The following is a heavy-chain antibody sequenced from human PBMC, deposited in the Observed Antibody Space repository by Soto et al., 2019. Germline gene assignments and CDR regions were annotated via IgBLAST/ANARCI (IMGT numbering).Heavy chain of an antibody. D-gene: IGHD2-21*01. J-gene: IGHJ4*02. V-gene: IGHV3-74*01. Sequence: EVQLVESGGGLVQPGGSLRLSCTASGFTFSSCWMHWVRQIPGRGLMWVSRISTDGSSTHYADSVKGRFTTYRENAKHTLYLQLKSLRGEDTPVYYCARNRDCVDYWGEGTLVTVSS. CDR1: GFTFSSCW. CDR2: ISTDGSST. CDR3: ARNRDCVDY.